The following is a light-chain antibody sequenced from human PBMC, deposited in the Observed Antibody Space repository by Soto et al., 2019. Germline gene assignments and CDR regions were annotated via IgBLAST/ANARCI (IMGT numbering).Light chain of an antibody. CDR2: WAS. CDR3: QQYCSTRT. Sequence: DIVMTQYPDSLAVSLGERATINCKSSQSVLYSSNNKNYLAWYQQKPGQPPKLLIYWASTRESGVPDRFSGSGSGTDFTLTISRLQAEDVAVYYCQQYCSTRTFGQGTKVEIK. J-gene: IGKJ1*01. V-gene: IGKV4-1*01. CDR1: QSVLYSSNNKNY.